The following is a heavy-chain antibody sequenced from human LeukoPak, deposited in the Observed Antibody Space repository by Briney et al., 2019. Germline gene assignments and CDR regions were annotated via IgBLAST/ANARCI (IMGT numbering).Heavy chain of an antibody. CDR3: ARLSDSGYEIDY. V-gene: IGHV1-69*06. D-gene: IGHD5-12*01. Sequence: ASVKVSCKASGGTFSSYAISWVRQAPGQGLEWMGGIIPIFGTANYAQKFQGRVTITADKSTSTAYMELRSLRSDDTAVYYCARLSDSGYEIDYWGQGTLVTVSS. CDR2: IIPIFGTA. CDR1: GGTFSSYA. J-gene: IGHJ4*02.